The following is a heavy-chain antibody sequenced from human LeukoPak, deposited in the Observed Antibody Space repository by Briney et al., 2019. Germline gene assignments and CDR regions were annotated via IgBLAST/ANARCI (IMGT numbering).Heavy chain of an antibody. CDR1: GGSFSGYY. V-gene: IGHV4-34*01. D-gene: IGHD3-10*01. Sequence: SETLSLTCAVYGGSFSGYYWNWIRQPPGKGLEWIGEINHSGSTNYSPSLKSRITISEDTSKSQVSLKLSSVTAADTAVYYCARDEGGGGYWGQGTLVTVSS. J-gene: IGHJ4*02. CDR2: INHSGST. CDR3: ARDEGGGGY.